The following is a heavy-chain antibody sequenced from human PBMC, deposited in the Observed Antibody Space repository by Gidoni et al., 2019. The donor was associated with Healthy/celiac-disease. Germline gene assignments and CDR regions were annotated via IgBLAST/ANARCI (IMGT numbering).Heavy chain of an antibody. Sequence: QVQLVQSGAEVKKPGASVKVSCKASGYTFTSYYINWVRQATGQGLEWMGWMNPNSGKTGYAQKFQGRVTMTRNTSISTAYMELSSLRSEDTAVYYCARGQGFGAVTTTYYYYGMDVWGQGTTVTVSS. J-gene: IGHJ6*02. CDR3: ARGQGFGAVTTTYYYYGMDV. V-gene: IGHV1-8*01. CDR1: GYTFTSYY. CDR2: MNPNSGKT. D-gene: IGHD4-17*01.